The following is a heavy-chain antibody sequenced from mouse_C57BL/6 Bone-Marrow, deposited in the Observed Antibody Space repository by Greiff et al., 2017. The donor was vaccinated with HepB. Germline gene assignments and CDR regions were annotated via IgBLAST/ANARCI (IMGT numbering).Heavy chain of an antibody. CDR1: GFTFTDYY. Sequence: VQLQQSGAELVKPGASVKLSCTASGFTFTDYYMHWVKQRPEQGLEWIGRIDPGDGDTKYAQKFQGKATIAADTSSNTAYLQLSSLTSEDAAVYYCARLIYYEGYWGQGTLVTVSA. V-gene: IGHV14-2*01. J-gene: IGHJ3*01. CDR2: IDPGDGDT. D-gene: IGHD2-4*01. CDR3: ARLIYYEGY.